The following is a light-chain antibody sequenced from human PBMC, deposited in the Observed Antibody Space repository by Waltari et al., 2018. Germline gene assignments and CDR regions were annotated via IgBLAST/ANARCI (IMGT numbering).Light chain of an antibody. CDR3: QQYNNWRT. Sequence: EVLMTQSPATLSVSPGERVTLSCRASQSISRNLAWYQQKPGQAPRLLIYGASTRATGIPARVSGSGSGTEFTLSISSLQSEDFAVYYCQQYNNWRTFGQGTKLEIK. CDR2: GAS. V-gene: IGKV3-15*01. J-gene: IGKJ2*01. CDR1: QSISRN.